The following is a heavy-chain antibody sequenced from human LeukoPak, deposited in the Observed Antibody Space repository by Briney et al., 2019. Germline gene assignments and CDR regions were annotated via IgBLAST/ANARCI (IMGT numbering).Heavy chain of an antibody. CDR1: GFTVSSNY. CDR3: ASQTSVRGVLDY. V-gene: IGHV3-53*01. CDR2: IYSGGST. J-gene: IGHJ4*02. Sequence: GGSLRLSCAASGFTVSSNYMSWVRQAPGKGLEWVSVIYSGGSTYYADSVKGRFTISRDNSKNTLYLQMNSLRAEDTAVYYCASQTSVRGVLDYWGQGTLVTVSS. D-gene: IGHD3-10*01.